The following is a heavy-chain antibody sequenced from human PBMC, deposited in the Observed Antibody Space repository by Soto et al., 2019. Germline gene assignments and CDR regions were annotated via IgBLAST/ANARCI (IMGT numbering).Heavy chain of an antibody. Sequence: ASVKVSCKASGYTFTDSYLHCIRQAPGQRLEWMGWMNVNTGGTNSPQKFQGRVSITRDTSASTVYMELTGLTSEDTAVYYCARDTETLGPRANDALDIWGQGTMVTVSS. CDR1: GYTFTDSY. J-gene: IGHJ3*02. D-gene: IGHD3-3*02. CDR3: ARDTETLGPRANDALDI. V-gene: IGHV1-2*02. CDR2: MNVNTGGT.